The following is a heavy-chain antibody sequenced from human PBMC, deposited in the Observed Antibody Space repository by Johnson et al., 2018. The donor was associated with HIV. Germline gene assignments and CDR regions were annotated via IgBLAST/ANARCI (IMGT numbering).Heavy chain of an antibody. D-gene: IGHD3-10*01. V-gene: IGHV3-30*19. Sequence: VQLVESGGGVVQPGRSLRLSCAASGFTFSTYGMHWVRQAPGKGLEWVAVISYDGSNKYYADSVKGRFTISRDNSKNTLYLQMNSLRAEDTAVYYCARDSVENDYGSGSYYDAFDIWGQGTMGTVSS. CDR2: ISYDGSNK. CDR1: GFTFSTYG. J-gene: IGHJ3*02. CDR3: ARDSVENDYGSGSYYDAFDI.